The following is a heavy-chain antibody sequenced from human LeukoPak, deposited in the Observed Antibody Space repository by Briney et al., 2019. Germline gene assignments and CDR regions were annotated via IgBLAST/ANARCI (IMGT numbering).Heavy chain of an antibody. J-gene: IGHJ4*02. Sequence: SVKVSCKASGGTFSSYAISWVRQAPGQGLEWMGGIIPIFGTANYAQKFQGRVTITADESTSTAYMELSSLGSEDTAVYYCARDSGPLDVAYCGGDCYSVGFFDYWGQGTLVTVSS. CDR3: ARDSGPLDVAYCGGDCYSVGFFDY. D-gene: IGHD2-21*01. CDR1: GGTFSSYA. V-gene: IGHV1-69*13. CDR2: IIPIFGTA.